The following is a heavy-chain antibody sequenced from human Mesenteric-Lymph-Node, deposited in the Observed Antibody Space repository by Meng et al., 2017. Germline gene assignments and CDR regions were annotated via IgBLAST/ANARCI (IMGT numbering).Heavy chain of an antibody. CDR1: GGTFISDA. V-gene: IGHV1-69*01. J-gene: IGHJ6*02. CDR2: IIPIFGTA. D-gene: IGHD1-1*01. CDR3: ARDELERRGGIPYYYYGMDV. Sequence: QLWQPTVGEEKNRGSRVKPSRTPSGGTFISDAISWRRQDLGKGLDGMGGIIPIFGTANYAKKYPGRITITADESTSTAYMELSSLRSEDTAVYYCARDELERRGGIPYYYYGMDVWGQGTTVTVSS.